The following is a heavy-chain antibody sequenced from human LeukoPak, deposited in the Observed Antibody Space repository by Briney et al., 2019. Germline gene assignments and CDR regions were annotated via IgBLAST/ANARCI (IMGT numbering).Heavy chain of an antibody. Sequence: GGSLRLSCAASGFTFDDYGMSWVRQAPGKGLEWVSGINWNGGSTGYADSVKGRFTISRDNAKNSLYLQMNSLRAEDTALYYCARCTLWSKYYYYMDVWGKGTTVTVSS. V-gene: IGHV3-20*04. CDR3: ARCTLWSKYYYYMDV. CDR2: INWNGGST. CDR1: GFTFDDYG. D-gene: IGHD3-10*01. J-gene: IGHJ6*03.